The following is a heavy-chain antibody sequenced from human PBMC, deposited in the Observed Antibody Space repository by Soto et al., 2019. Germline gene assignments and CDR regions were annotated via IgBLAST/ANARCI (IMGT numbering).Heavy chain of an antibody. CDR3: ARTDKFNSQSSGWANRFDY. CDR1: GFTFSNYA. CDR2: ITNSGST. J-gene: IGHJ4*02. Sequence: EVQLLESGGGLVQPGGSLRLFCEASGFTFSNYAMTWVRQAPGKGLEWVSTITNSGSTYYGDTARGRFTISRDNSKTTVYLQMNSLRAEDTAIYYCARTDKFNSQSSGWANRFDYWGQGTLVTVSS. D-gene: IGHD6-19*01. V-gene: IGHV3-23*01.